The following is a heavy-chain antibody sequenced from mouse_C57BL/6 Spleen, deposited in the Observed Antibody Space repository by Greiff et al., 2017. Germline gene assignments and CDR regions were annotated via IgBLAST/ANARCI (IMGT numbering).Heavy chain of an antibody. V-gene: IGHV2-9-1*01. J-gene: IGHJ1*03. CDR1: GFSLTSYA. Sequence: VKLVESGPGLVAPSQSLSITCTVSGFSLTSYALSWVRQPPGKGLEWLGVIWTGGGSNYNSALKSRLSISKDNSKSQVFLKMNSLQTDDTARYYCARLYGSSSWYFDVWGTGTTVTVSS. CDR2: IWTGGGS. CDR3: ARLYGSSSWYFDV. D-gene: IGHD1-1*01.